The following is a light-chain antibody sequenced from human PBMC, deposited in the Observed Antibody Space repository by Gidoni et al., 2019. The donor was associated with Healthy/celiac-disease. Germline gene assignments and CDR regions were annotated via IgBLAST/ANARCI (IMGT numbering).Light chain of an antibody. J-gene: IGKJ2*01. CDR3: QQSYSTPMYT. V-gene: IGKV1-39*01. CDR1: QSISSH. CDR2: AAS. Sequence: DIHMTQSPSSLSASVGDRVTITCRASQSISSHLNWYQQKPGKAPKLLIYAASSLQSGVPSRFSGSGSCADFTLTIISLQPDDFATYYCQQSYSTPMYTFGQGTKLEIK.